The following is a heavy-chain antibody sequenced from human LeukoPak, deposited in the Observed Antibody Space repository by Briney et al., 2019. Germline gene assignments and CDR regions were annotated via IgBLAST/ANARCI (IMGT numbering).Heavy chain of an antibody. CDR3: AREAAAAGDYYFDY. Sequence: PGGSLRLSCAASGFTFSSYGMDWVRQAPGKGLVWVSRINSDGSSTSYADSVKGRFTISRDNAKNTLYLQMNSLRAEDTAVYYCAREAAAAGDYYFDYWGQGTLVTVSS. D-gene: IGHD6-13*01. CDR2: INSDGSST. V-gene: IGHV3-74*01. J-gene: IGHJ4*02. CDR1: GFTFSSYG.